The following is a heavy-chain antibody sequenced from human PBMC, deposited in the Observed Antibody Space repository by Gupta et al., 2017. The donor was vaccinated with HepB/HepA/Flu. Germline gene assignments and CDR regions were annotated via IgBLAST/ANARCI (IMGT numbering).Heavy chain of an antibody. Sequence: EVLLLESGGGLVQPGESLRLSCAASGFTFSSYAMSWVRQAPGKGLEWVSAVSGSGGSTYYADSVKGRFTISRDNSKNTLYLQMNSLRAEDTAVYYCAKEGSGSYSYFDYWCQGTLVTVSS. CDR2: VSGSGGST. CDR3: AKEGSGSYSYFDY. D-gene: IGHD1-26*01. V-gene: IGHV3-23*01. J-gene: IGHJ4*02. CDR1: GFTFSSYA.